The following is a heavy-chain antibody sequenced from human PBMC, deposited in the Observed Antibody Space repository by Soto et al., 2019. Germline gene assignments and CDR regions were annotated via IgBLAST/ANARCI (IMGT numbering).Heavy chain of an antibody. D-gene: IGHD2-2*01. Sequence: QVQLVESGGGVVQPGTSLRLSCAASGFTFSRFGMHWVRQAPGKGLEWVALISHDGNIKSYADSVRGRFTISRDNSRATLLLQMNSLGADDTAIYFCAKTIVPAAVRPIDYLGLGTLVTVSS. CDR1: GFTFSRFG. J-gene: IGHJ4*02. CDR3: AKTIVPAAVRPIDY. CDR2: ISHDGNIK. V-gene: IGHV3-30*18.